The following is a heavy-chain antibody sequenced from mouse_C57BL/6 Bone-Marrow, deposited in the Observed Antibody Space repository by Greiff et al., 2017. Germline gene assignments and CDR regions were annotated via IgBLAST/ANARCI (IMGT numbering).Heavy chain of an antibody. J-gene: IGHJ3*01. Sequence: QVHVKQSGAELARPGASVKLSCKASGYTFTSYWMQWVKQRPGQGLEWIGEIDPSDSYTNYNQKFKGKATLTVDTSSSTAYMQLSSLTSEDSAVYYCARGGFAYWGQGNLVTVSA. CDR3: ARGGFAY. V-gene: IGHV1-50*01. CDR1: GYTFTSYW. CDR2: IDPSDSYT.